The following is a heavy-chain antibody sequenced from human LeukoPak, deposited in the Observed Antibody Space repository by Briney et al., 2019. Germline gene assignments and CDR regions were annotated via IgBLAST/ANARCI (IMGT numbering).Heavy chain of an antibody. CDR2: ISYDGSNK. Sequence: GGSLRLSCAASGFTFSSYAMHWVRQAPGKGLEWVAVISYDGSNKYYADSVKGRFTISRDNSKNTLYLQMNSLRAEDTAVYYCARDRQLEGYYYYYMDVWGKGTTVTVSS. CDR3: ARDRQLEGYYYYYMDV. V-gene: IGHV3-30*04. J-gene: IGHJ6*03. CDR1: GFTFSSYA. D-gene: IGHD6-6*01.